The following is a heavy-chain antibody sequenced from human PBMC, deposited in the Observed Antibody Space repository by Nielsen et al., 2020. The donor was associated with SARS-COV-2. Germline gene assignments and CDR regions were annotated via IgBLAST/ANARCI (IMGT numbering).Heavy chain of an antibody. CDR3: ARRGITETADAFDI. CDR1: GGTIRRGDYH. D-gene: IGHD1-20*01. J-gene: IGHJ3*02. V-gene: IGHV4-30-4*01. CDR2: LYYSGST. Sequence: SETLSLTCTVFGGTIRRGDYHRGWTRQRTSRGPACIGCLYYSGSTDYHPSRQSRVTISVDTSKKQFSLKLSSVTAADTAVYFCARRGITETADAFDIWGQGTVVTVAS.